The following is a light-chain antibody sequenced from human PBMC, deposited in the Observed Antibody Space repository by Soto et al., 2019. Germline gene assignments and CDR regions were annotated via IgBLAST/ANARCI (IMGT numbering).Light chain of an antibody. J-gene: IGLJ3*02. V-gene: IGLV1-44*01. CDR1: SSNIVSNT. Sequence: QSVLTQPPSASGTPGQRVTISCSGSSSNIVSNTVNWYQQLPGTAPKLLIYSNNQRPSGVPDRFSGSKSVTSASLAISGLQSEDEADYYCAALDDSLNGPWVFGEGTKLTVL. CDR3: AALDDSLNGPWV. CDR2: SNN.